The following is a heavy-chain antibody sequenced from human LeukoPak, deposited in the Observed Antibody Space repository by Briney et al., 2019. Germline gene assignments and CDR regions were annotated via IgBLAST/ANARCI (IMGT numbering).Heavy chain of an antibody. CDR3: ATRRSVAYYFDY. CDR2: LNPSGGST. J-gene: IGHJ4*02. V-gene: IGHV1-46*01. D-gene: IGHD4-23*01. Sequence: ASVKVSCKASGYTVTSYYMHWVRQAPGQGLEWMGILNPSGGSTSYAQKFQGRATLTRATSTSTVYMELSSLRSEDTAVYYCATRRSVAYYFDYWGQGTLVTVSS. CDR1: GYTVTSYY.